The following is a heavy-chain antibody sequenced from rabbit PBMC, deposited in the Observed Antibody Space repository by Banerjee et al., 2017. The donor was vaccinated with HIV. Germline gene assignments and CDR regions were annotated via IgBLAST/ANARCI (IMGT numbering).Heavy chain of an antibody. J-gene: IGHJ3*01. CDR3: ARVTGYGITSGHPTRLDL. V-gene: IGHV1S47*01. D-gene: IGHD1-1*01. CDR2: IYPDYGTT. CDR1: GIDFSTYG. Sequence: QEQLVESGGGLVTLGGSLKLSCKASGIDFSTYGISWVRQAPGKGLEWIGYIYPDYGTTDYASWVNGRFTISLDSAQNTVFLRMTSLTAADTATYFCARVTGYGITSGHPTRLDLWGPGTLVT.